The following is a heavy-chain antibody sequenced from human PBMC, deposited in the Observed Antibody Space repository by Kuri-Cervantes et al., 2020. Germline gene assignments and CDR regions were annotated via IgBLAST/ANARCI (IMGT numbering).Heavy chain of an antibody. CDR2: ISYDGSNK. J-gene: IGHJ4*02. Sequence: GGSLRLSCAASGFTVSSHYMHWVRQAPGKGLEWVAVISYDGSNKYYADSVKGRFTISRDNSKNTLYLQMNSLRAEDTAVYYCAKEAQLWFGESLLGSNDYWGQGTLVTVSS. D-gene: IGHD3-10*01. CDR3: AKEAQLWFGESLLGSNDY. V-gene: IGHV3-30*18. CDR1: GFTVSSHY.